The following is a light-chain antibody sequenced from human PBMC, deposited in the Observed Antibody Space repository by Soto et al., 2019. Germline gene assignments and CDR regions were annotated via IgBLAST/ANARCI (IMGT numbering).Light chain of an antibody. V-gene: IGKV1-39*01. CDR2: AAS. CDR3: QHSYSTPLT. Sequence: DIQMTQSPSSLSASVGDRVTITCRASQSISSYLNWYQQKPGKAPKLLIYAASSLQSGVTSRFSGSGCGTDFTITISRLQPEEFATYYCQHSYSTPLTFGGGTKVEIK. CDR1: QSISSY. J-gene: IGKJ4*01.